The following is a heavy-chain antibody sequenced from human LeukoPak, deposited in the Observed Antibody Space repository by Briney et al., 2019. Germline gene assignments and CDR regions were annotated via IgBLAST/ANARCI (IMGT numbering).Heavy chain of an antibody. CDR3: ASPGVRGEWFSIDY. D-gene: IGHD3-10*01. CDR2: IYYSGST. CDR1: GGSISSSSYY. J-gene: IGHJ4*02. V-gene: IGHV4-39*01. Sequence: LETLSLTCTVSGGSISSSSYYWGWIRQPPGKGLEWIGSIYYSGSTYYNPSLKSRVTISVDTSKNQFSLKLSSVTAADTAVYYCASPGVRGEWFSIDYWGQGTLVTVSS.